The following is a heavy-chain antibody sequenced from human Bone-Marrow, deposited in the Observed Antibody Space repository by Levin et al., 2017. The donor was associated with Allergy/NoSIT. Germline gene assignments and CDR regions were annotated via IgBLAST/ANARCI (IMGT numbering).Heavy chain of an antibody. Sequence: SCAASGFRFSAHDLHWVRQTPGKGLEWVAVISFDGKNRYYAESVQGRFTISRDSSKKMLFLQMNSLKTEDTSNYFCARGNGFRDCGDDCFANGLDIWGQGTVVAVSS. D-gene: IGHD2-21*02. CDR3: ARGNGFRDCGDDCFANGLDI. J-gene: IGHJ3*02. CDR2: ISFDGKNR. CDR1: GFRFSAHD. V-gene: IGHV3-30*04.